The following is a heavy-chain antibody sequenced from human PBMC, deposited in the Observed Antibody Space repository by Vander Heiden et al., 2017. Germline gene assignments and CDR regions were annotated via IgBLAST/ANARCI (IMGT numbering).Heavy chain of an antibody. CDR2: IYWDDDK. V-gene: IGHV2-5*02. J-gene: IGHJ4*02. CDR3: ARTQRGDSVTTCYFDY. CDR1: GFSLSTSGVG. D-gene: IGHD4-17*01. Sequence: QITLKESGPTLVKPTQTLTLTCTFSGFSLSTSGVGVGWIRQPPGKALEWLALIYWDDDKRYSPSLKSRLTITKDTSKNQVVLTMTNMDPVDTATYYCARTQRGDSVTTCYFDYWGKGTLVTVSS.